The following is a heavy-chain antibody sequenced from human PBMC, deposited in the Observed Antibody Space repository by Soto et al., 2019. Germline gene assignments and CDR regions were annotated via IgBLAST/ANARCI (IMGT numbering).Heavy chain of an antibody. V-gene: IGHV3-30*18. Sequence: QVQLVESGGGVVQPGRSLRLSCAASGFTFSSYAMHWVRQAPGTGLAWVAIISHDGSNKYYADSVEGRFTISRDNSTNTIYLQMNSLRAEDTAVYYCAKNTGYSYGFPFDYGGQGTLVTVSS. D-gene: IGHD5-18*01. CDR1: GFTFSSYA. CDR3: AKNTGYSYGFPFDY. J-gene: IGHJ4*02. CDR2: ISHDGSNK.